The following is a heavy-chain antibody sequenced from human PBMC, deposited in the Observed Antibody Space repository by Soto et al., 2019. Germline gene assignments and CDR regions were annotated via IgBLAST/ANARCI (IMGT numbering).Heavy chain of an antibody. J-gene: IGHJ6*03. V-gene: IGHV3-48*01. D-gene: IGHD1-1*01. Sequence: GGSLRLSCAASGFTFSSYSMNWVRQAPGKGLEWVSYISSSSSTIYYADSVKGRFTTSRDNAKNSLYLQMNSLRAEDTAVYYCARVPSYSTTGPSYYYYYYLDVWGKGTTVTVSS. CDR3: ARVPSYSTTGPSYYYYYYLDV. CDR2: ISSSSSTI. CDR1: GFTFSSYS.